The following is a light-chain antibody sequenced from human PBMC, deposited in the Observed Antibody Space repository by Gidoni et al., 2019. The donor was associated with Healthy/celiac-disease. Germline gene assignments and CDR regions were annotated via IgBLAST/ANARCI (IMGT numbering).Light chain of an antibody. CDR3: QQSYSTPRLT. J-gene: IGKJ4*01. Sequence: DIQMTQSPSSLSASVGDRVTITRRASQSISSYLNWYQQKPGKAPKLLIYAASSLQSGVPSRFSGSGSGTDFTLTISSLQPEDFATYYCQQSYSTPRLTFGGETKVEIK. CDR1: QSISSY. V-gene: IGKV1-39*01. CDR2: AAS.